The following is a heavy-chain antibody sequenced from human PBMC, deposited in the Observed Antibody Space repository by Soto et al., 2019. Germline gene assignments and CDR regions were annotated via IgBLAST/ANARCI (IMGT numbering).Heavy chain of an antibody. V-gene: IGHV4-34*01. J-gene: IGHJ4*02. CDR1: GGSFSGYY. Sequence: QVQLQQWGAGLLKPSETLSLTCAVYGGSFSGYYWSWIRQPPGKGLEWIGEINHSGSTNYNPSLKSRVTRSVDTSKNQFSLKLSSVTAADTAVYYGARTSGYVVDYFDYWGQGTLVTVSS. CDR2: INHSGST. CDR3: ARTSGYVVDYFDY. D-gene: IGHD2-15*01.